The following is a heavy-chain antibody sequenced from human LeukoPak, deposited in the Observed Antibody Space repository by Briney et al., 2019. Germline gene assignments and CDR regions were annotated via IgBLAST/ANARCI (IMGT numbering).Heavy chain of an antibody. D-gene: IGHD3-22*01. J-gene: IGHJ3*02. CDR1: GFTFSSYE. Sequence: GGSLRLSCAASGFTFSSYEMNWVRQAPGKGLEWVSYVSSSGRTIYYTDSVEGRFTISRDNAKKSLYLQMNSLRAEDTAVYYCARARFDTSGYYYRGFDIWGQGTMVTVSS. CDR2: VSSSGRTI. V-gene: IGHV3-48*03. CDR3: ARARFDTSGYYYRGFDI.